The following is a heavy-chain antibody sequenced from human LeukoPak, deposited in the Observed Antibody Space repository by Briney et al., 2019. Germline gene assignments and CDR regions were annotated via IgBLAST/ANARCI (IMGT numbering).Heavy chain of an antibody. Sequence: SETLSLTCTVSGGSIRSDIYYWSWIRQHPGKGLEWIGYIHHSGSTFYNPSLKSRITISVDTSKYQFSLRLRSVTAADTAVYYCARGGVAAAVIFDYWGQGTLVTVSS. CDR2: IHHSGST. J-gene: IGHJ4*02. D-gene: IGHD6-13*01. CDR1: GGSIRSDIYY. CDR3: ARGGVAAAVIFDY. V-gene: IGHV4-31*03.